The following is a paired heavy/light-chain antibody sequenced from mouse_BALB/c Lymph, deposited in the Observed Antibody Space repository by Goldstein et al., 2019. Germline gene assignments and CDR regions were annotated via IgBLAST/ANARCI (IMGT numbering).Heavy chain of an antibody. Sequence: QVTLKESGPGILQPSQTLSLTCSFSGFSLTTSGLAVSWIRQPSGKGLEWLAHISWDDDKRYNPSLKSRLTISKDTSRNQVFLKISSVDIADTATYYCARTEGLRPFPYWGQGTLVTVSA. D-gene: IGHD2-4*01. CDR1: GFSLTTSGLA. CDR2: ISWDDDK. V-gene: IGHV8-12*01. CDR3: ARTEGLRPFPY. J-gene: IGHJ3*01.
Light chain of an antibody. V-gene: IGKV3-7*01. J-gene: IGKJ1*01. CDR2: YAS. CDR1: QSVSTSSYSY. CDR3: HHSWEIPPT. Sequence: DIVLTQSPASLAVSLGQRATISCRASQSVSTSSYSYMHWYQQKPGQPPKLLIKYASNLESGVPARFSGSGSGTDFILNIHPVEEEDTATYYCHHSWEIPPTFGGGTKLEI.